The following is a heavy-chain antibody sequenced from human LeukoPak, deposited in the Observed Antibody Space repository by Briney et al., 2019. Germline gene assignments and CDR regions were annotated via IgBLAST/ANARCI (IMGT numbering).Heavy chain of an antibody. CDR2: IIPILGIA. CDR1: GGTFSSYA. J-gene: IGHJ4*02. V-gene: IGHV1-69*04. CDR3: ARGDGGNFDY. Sequence: ASVKVSCKASGGTFSSYAISWVRQAPGQGLEWMGRIIPILGIANYAQKFQGRVTITADKSTSTAYMELSSLRSEGTAVYYCARGDGGNFDYWGQGTLVTVSS. D-gene: IGHD4-23*01.